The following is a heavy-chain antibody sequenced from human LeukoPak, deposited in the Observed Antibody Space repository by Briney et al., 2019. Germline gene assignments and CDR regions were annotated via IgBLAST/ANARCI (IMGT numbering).Heavy chain of an antibody. D-gene: IGHD3-22*01. J-gene: IGHJ4*02. CDR1: GFVFSSYA. V-gene: IGHV3-23*01. Sequence: GGSLRLSCAASGFVFSSYAMHWVRQAPGKGLEWVSTISSGATHTYYPDSVKGRFTISRDNSKNTVYLQMNSLRAEDTALYYCGRAARSSAYYFDYWGQGTLVTVSS. CDR3: GRAARSSAYYFDY. CDR2: ISSGATHT.